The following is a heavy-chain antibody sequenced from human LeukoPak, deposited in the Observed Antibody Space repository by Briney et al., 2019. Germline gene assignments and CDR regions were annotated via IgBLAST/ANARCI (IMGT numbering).Heavy chain of an antibody. J-gene: IGHJ3*02. CDR2: IIPILGIA. V-gene: IGHV1-69*04. CDR1: GGTFSSYA. CDR3: ARDRITMVRGEVHAFDI. Sequence: GASVKVSCKASGGTFSSYAISWVRQAPGQGLEWMGRIIPILGIANYAQKFQGRVTITADKSTSTAYMELRSLRSDDTAVYYCARDRITMVRGEVHAFDIWGQGTMVTVSS. D-gene: IGHD3-10*01.